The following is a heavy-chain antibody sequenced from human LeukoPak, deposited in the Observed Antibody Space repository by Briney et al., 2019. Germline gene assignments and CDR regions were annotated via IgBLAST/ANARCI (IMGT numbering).Heavy chain of an antibody. CDR3: ARYGGNSGQYYLDY. J-gene: IGHJ4*02. Sequence: PGGSLRLSCAASGFTFSSYSMNWVRQAPGKGLEWVSYISSSSSTIYYADSVKGRFTISRDNAKNSLYLQMNSLRAEDTAVYYCARYGGNSGQYYLDYWGQGTLVTVS. CDR1: GFTFSSYS. V-gene: IGHV3-48*04. CDR2: ISSSSSTI. D-gene: IGHD4-23*01.